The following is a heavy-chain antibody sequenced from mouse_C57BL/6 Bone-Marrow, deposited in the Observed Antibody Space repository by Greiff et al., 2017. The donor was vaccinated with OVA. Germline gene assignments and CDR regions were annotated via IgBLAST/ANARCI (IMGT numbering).Heavy chain of an antibody. CDR3: VRDYYGSSYPHWYFDV. D-gene: IGHD1-1*01. CDR1: GFTFNTYA. J-gene: IGHJ1*03. CDR2: IRSKSSNYAT. Sequence: EVQRVESGGGLVQPKGSLKLSCAASGFTFNTYAMHWVRQAPGKGLEWVARIRSKSSNYATYYADSVKDRFTISRDDSQSMLYLQMNNLKTEDTAMYYCVRDYYGSSYPHWYFDVWGTGTTVTVSS. V-gene: IGHV10-3*01.